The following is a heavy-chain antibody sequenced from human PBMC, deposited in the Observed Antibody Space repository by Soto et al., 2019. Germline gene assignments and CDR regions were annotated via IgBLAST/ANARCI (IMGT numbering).Heavy chain of an antibody. D-gene: IGHD5-18*01. V-gene: IGHV1-46*01. J-gene: IGHJ4*02. CDR2: INPSSGNT. CDR1: GYALTSYY. Sequence: QVQLVQSGAEVKKPGASVKVSCKASGYALTSYYMHWVRQAPGQGFEWMGIINPSSGNTNYAQNFQGRITMTRDTSTITVYMQLNSLRYEDTAVYYCTRSRDTAMVPDYWGQGTLVTVSS. CDR3: TRSRDTAMVPDY.